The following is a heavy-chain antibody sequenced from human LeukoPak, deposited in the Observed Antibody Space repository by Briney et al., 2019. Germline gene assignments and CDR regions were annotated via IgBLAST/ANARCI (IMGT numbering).Heavy chain of an antibody. CDR2: IYYSGST. V-gene: IGHV4-39*07. J-gene: IGHJ4*02. D-gene: IGHD3-22*01. CDR3: ARGPPKGHDDSSDYYVPACFDS. Sequence: SESLSLTCTVSGGSISSCSYYWGWIRQPPGKGLEWVGSIYYSGSTYYNPSLKSRATTSVDTSKNQFSLKLSSVTAADTAVYYCARGPPKGHDDSSDYYVPACFDSWGQGTLVTVSS. CDR1: GGSISSCSYY.